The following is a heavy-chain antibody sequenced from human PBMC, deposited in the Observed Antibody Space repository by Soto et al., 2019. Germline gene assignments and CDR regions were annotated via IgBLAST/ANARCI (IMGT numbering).Heavy chain of an antibody. Sequence: QVQLVQSGAELKKPGSSVKVSCTASGGTFSSYTISWVRQAPGQGLEWMGRIIPIRGIANYAQKFQGRVTITADKSTSTGYMELSSLRSEDTAVYYCAGSYSNYVLWFVYYYMDVWGKGSTVTVSS. V-gene: IGHV1-69*02. CDR2: IIPIRGIA. J-gene: IGHJ6*03. D-gene: IGHD4-4*01. CDR1: GGTFSSYT. CDR3: AGSYSNYVLWFVYYYMDV.